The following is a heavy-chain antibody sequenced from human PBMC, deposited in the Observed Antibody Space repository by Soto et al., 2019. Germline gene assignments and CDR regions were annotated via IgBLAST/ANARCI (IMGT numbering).Heavy chain of an antibody. Sequence: QVQLVESGGGVVQPGRSLRLSCAASGFTFSNYAIHWVRQAPGRGLEWVTVISFDGSNKYYADSVKGRFTISRDNSKNTVYLQMNSLRVEDTAVYYCAKHGIAWDQTLSQPNWFDPWAQGTLVTVSS. CDR1: GFTFSNYA. CDR2: ISFDGSNK. V-gene: IGHV3-30*18. CDR3: AKHGIAWDQTLSQPNWFDP. D-gene: IGHD2-2*01. J-gene: IGHJ5*02.